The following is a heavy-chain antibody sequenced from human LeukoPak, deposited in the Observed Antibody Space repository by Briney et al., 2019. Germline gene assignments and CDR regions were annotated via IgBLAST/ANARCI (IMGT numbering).Heavy chain of an antibody. D-gene: IGHD3-22*01. Sequence: GGSLRDSCAASGFTFDDYGMSWVRQAPGKGLEWVSGINWDGGSTDYADSVKGRFTISRDNAKNSLYLQMNSLRAEDTALYYCARGSYYDWYYYMDVWGKGTTVTVSS. CDR1: GFTFDDYG. CDR3: ARGSYYDWYYYMDV. J-gene: IGHJ6*03. V-gene: IGHV3-20*04. CDR2: INWDGGST.